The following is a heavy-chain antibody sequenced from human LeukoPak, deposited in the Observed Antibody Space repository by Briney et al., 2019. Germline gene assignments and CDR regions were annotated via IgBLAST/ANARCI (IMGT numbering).Heavy chain of an antibody. V-gene: IGHV1-2*06. CDR3: ARDQGSLTRSWYTGY. J-gene: IGHJ4*02. D-gene: IGHD6-13*01. CDR1: GYTFTGYH. Sequence: ASVKVSCKASGYTFTGYHIHWVRQAPGQGLEWMGRINPYSGDTNFAQKFQGRVTLTRDTSITTAYMDLSSLTPDDTAVYFCARDQGSLTRSWYTGYWGQGTQVTVSS. CDR2: INPYSGDT.